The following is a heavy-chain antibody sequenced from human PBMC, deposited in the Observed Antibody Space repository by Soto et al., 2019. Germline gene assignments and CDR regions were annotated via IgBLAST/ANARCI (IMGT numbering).Heavy chain of an antibody. J-gene: IGHJ4*02. CDR2: ISYDGSNK. CDR1: GFTFSSYG. D-gene: IGHD2-15*01. V-gene: IGHV3-30*18. Sequence: QVQLVESGGGVVQPGRSLRLSCAAYGFTFSSYGMHWVRQAPGKGLEWVAVISYDGSNKYYADSVKGRFTISRDNSKNTLYLQMNSLRAEDTAVYYCAKDRDIVVVVAATPLDYWGQGTLVTVSS. CDR3: AKDRDIVVVVAATPLDY.